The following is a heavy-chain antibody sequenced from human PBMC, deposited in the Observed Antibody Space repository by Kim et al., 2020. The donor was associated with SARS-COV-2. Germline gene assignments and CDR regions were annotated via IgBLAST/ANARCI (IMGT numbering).Heavy chain of an antibody. Sequence: GGSLRLSCAASGFTFSSYAMSWVRQAPGKGLEWVSAISGSGGSTYYADSVKGRFTISRDNSKNTLYLQMNSLRAEDTAVYYCAKAPGGYGSGSYFRADEWGQGTLVTVSS. CDR3: AKAPGGYGSGSYFRADE. V-gene: IGHV3-23*01. CDR2: ISGSGGST. J-gene: IGHJ4*02. CDR1: GFTFSSYA. D-gene: IGHD3-10*01.